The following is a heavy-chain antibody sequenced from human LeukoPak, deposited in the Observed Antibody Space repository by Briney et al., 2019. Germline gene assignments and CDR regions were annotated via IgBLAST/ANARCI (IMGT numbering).Heavy chain of an antibody. CDR2: ISYDGSNK. D-gene: IGHD2-21*02. V-gene: IGHV3-30-3*01. J-gene: IGHJ4*02. CDR3: ARDPSHIVVVTAVMDY. Sequence: GGSLRLSCVASGFTFGSYAMHWVRQAPGKGLEWVAVISYDGSNKYYADSVKGRFILSRDNFKKTLYLQMNSLRAEDTAIYYCARDPSHIVVVTAVMDYWGQGTLVTVSS. CDR1: GFTFGSYA.